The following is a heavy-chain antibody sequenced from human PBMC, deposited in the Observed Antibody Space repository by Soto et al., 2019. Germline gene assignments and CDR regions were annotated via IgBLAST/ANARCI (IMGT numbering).Heavy chain of an antibody. D-gene: IGHD4-17*01. CDR2: IYYSGST. CDR1: VGSISSGDFY. V-gene: IGHV4-30-4*01. Sequence: SETLSLTCTFSVGSISSGDFYWSWIRQPPGKGLELIGNIYYSGSTYYNPSLRSRAIMSVDTSQNQFSLKLSSLTAADTAVYFCARAHDFSDRFEYWGQAALVIVS. CDR3: ARAHDFSDRFEY. J-gene: IGHJ4*02.